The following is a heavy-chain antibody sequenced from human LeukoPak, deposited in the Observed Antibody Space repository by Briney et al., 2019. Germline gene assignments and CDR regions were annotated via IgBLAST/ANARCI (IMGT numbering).Heavy chain of an antibody. CDR3: AKDYYYDSSGYLGY. V-gene: IGHV3-9*01. CDR2: ISWNSGSI. J-gene: IGHJ4*02. Sequence: PGGSLRLSCAASGFTFDDYAMPWVRQAPGKGLEWVSGISWNSGSIGYADSVKGRFTISRDNAKNSLYLQMNSLRAEDTALYYCAKDYYYDSSGYLGYWGQGTLVTVSS. CDR1: GFTFDDYA. D-gene: IGHD3-22*01.